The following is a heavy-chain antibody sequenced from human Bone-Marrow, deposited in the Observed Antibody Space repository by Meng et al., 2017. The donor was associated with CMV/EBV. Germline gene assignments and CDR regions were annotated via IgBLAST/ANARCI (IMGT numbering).Heavy chain of an antibody. J-gene: IGHJ4*02. Sequence: SVKVSCKASGFTLTSSAVQWVRQARGQRLEWIGWIVVGSGNTNYAQKFQGRVTITTDESTSTAYMELSSLRSEDTAVYYCARDPFYGSGSGSYWGQGTLVTVSS. D-gene: IGHD3-10*01. V-gene: IGHV1-58*01. CDR3: ARDPFYGSGSGSY. CDR1: GFTLTSSA. CDR2: IVVGSGNT.